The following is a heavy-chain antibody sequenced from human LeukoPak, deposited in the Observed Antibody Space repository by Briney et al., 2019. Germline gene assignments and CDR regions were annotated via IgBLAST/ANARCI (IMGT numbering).Heavy chain of an antibody. CDR3: ARDMYTTSSARGAY. J-gene: IGHJ4*02. CDR2: ISGSGGST. Sequence: QPGGSLRLSCAASGFTFSSYAMSWVRQAPGKGLEWVSAISGSGGSTYYAGSVKGRFTISRDNSKNTLYLQMNSLRAEDTAVYYCARDMYTTSSARGAYWGQGTLVTVSS. CDR1: GFTFSSYA. D-gene: IGHD6-6*01. V-gene: IGHV3-23*01.